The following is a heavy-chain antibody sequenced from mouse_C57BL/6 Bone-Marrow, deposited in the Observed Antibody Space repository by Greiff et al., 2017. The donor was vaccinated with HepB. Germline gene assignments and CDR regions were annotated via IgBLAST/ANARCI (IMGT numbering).Heavy chain of an antibody. CDR3: ARSGRSSFYYFDY. D-gene: IGHD1-1*01. V-gene: IGHV1-12*01. CDR2: IYPVNGDT. Sequence: SGAELVRPGASVKMSCKASGYTFTSYYMHWVKQTPRQGLEWIGAIYPVNGDTSYNQKFKGKATLTVDKSSSTAYMQLSSLTSEDSAVYFCARSGRSSFYYFDYWGQGTTLTVSS. CDR1: GYTFTSYY. J-gene: IGHJ2*01.